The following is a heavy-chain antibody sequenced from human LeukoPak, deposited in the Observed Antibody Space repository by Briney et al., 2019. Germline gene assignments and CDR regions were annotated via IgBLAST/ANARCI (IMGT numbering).Heavy chain of an antibody. CDR3: AKGQQLVRRGNYYYGMDV. V-gene: IGHV3-23*01. D-gene: IGHD6-13*01. Sequence: PGGSLRLSCAASGFSFSSYAMSWVRQAPGKGLEWVSAISGSGGSTYYADSVKGRFTISRDNSKNTLYLQMNSLRAEDTAVYYCAKGQQLVRRGNYYYGMDVWGQGTTVTVSS. CDR1: GFSFSSYA. CDR2: ISGSGGST. J-gene: IGHJ6*02.